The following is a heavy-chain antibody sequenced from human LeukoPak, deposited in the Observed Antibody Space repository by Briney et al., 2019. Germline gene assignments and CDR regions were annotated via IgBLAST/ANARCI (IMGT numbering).Heavy chain of an antibody. J-gene: IGHJ4*02. CDR3: AKDQEWIAASSYYFDY. CDR1: GFTFSSYG. CDR2: IRYDGSNK. Sequence: PGGSLRLSCAASGFTFSSYGMHWVRQAPGKGLEWVAFIRYDGSNKYYADSVKGRFTISRDNSKNTLYLQMNSLRAEDTAVYYCAKDQEWIAASSYYFDYWGQGTLVTVSS. D-gene: IGHD6-6*01. V-gene: IGHV3-30*02.